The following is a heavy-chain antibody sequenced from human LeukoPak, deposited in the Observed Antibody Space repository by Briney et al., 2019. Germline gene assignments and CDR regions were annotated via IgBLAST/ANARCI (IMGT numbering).Heavy chain of an antibody. CDR2: VYYSGST. Sequence: SETLSLTCTVPGDSISNFYWTWIRQPPGKGLEWIGYVYYSGSTNYNPSLKSRVTISVDTSKNQFSLKLSSVTPADTAVYYCARDLKAYFWGQGTLVTVSS. CDR1: GDSISNFY. CDR3: ARDLKAYF. J-gene: IGHJ4*02. V-gene: IGHV4-59*01.